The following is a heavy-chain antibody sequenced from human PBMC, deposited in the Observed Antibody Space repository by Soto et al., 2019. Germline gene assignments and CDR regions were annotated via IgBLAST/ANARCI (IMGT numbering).Heavy chain of an antibody. CDR3: ARNGGIVVVVAAQHRGGMDV. Sequence: QVQLVESGGGVVQPGRSLRLSCAASGFTFSSYAMHWVRQAPGKGLEWVAVISYDGSNKYYEDSVKGRFTISRDNSKNTLYLQMNSLRAEDTAVYYCARNGGIVVVVAAQHRGGMDVLGQGTTGNVSS. CDR1: GFTFSSYA. V-gene: IGHV3-30-3*01. D-gene: IGHD2-15*01. J-gene: IGHJ6*02. CDR2: ISYDGSNK.